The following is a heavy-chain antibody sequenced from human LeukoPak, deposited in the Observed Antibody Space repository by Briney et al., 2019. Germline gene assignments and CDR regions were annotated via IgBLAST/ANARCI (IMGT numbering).Heavy chain of an antibody. CDR1: GFTFSDYY. V-gene: IGHV3-11*05. CDR2: ITSSSSDT. D-gene: IGHD3-9*01. CDR3: ARDYDILTGYFRGGFDY. J-gene: IGHJ4*02. Sequence: GGSLRLSCAASGFTFSDYYMSWLRQAPGKGLEWISYITSSSSDTNYADSVKGRFTISRDNAKKSLYLQMNSLRAEDTAVYYCARDYDILTGYFRGGFDYWGQGTLVTVSS.